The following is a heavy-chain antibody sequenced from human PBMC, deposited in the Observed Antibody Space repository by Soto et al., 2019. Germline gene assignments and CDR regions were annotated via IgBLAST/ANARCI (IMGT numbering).Heavy chain of an antibody. V-gene: IGHV3-23*01. J-gene: IGHJ4*02. CDR3: AKDPRGSIRGYFDY. Sequence: PGGSLRLSCAASGFTFSSDAMTWVRQAPGKGLEWVSAISGSGVSTYYADSVKGRFTISRDNSKNTLYLQMNSLRADDTAVYYCAKDPRGSIRGYFDYWGQGTLVTVSS. CDR1: GFTFSSDA. CDR2: ISGSGVST. D-gene: IGHD2-15*01.